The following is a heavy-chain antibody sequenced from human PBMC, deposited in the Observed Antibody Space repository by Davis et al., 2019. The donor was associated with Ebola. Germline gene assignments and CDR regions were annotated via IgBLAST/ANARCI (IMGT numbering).Heavy chain of an antibody. CDR2: IYYSGST. Sequence: SETLSLTCAVYGGSFSSYYWSWIRQPPGKGLEWIGYIYYSGSTNYNPSLKSRVTISVDTSKNQFSLKLSSVTAADTAVYYCARDYGDYVGYFDYWGQGTLVTVSS. CDR1: GGSFSSYY. D-gene: IGHD4-17*01. V-gene: IGHV4-59*01. CDR3: ARDYGDYVGYFDY. J-gene: IGHJ4*02.